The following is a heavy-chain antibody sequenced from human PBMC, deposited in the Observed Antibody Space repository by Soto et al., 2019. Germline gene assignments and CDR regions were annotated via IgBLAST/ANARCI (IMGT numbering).Heavy chain of an antibody. CDR3: ARDEYNWNYVNYYDYGMDV. Sequence: QVQLVQSGAEVKKPGSSVKVSCKASGGTFSSYSISWVRQAPGQGLEWMGGIIPIFGTANYAQKFQGRVTINADKSTSTAYMELSSLRSEDTAVYYCARDEYNWNYVNYYDYGMDVWGQGTTVTVSS. V-gene: IGHV1-69*06. D-gene: IGHD1-7*01. CDR1: GGTFSSYS. J-gene: IGHJ6*02. CDR2: IIPIFGTA.